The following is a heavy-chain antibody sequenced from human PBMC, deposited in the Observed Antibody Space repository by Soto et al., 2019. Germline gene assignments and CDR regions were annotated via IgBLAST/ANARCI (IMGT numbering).Heavy chain of an antibody. CDR2: ISSSSSYR. CDR3: ARVGGDSSGYYLDY. J-gene: IGHJ4*02. CDR1: GFTFSSYS. Sequence: EVQLVESGGGLVKPGGSLRLSCAASGFTFSSYSMNWVRQAPGKGLEWVSSISSSSSYRYYADSVKGRVTISRDNAKNTVYLQMNSLRAEDTAVYYCARVGGDSSGYYLDYWGQGTLVTVSS. D-gene: IGHD3-22*01. V-gene: IGHV3-21*01.